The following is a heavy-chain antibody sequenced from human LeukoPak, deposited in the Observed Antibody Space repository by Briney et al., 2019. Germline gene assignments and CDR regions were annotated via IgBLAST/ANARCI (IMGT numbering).Heavy chain of an antibody. CDR1: GFAFSNHN. CDR3: AKLLGITGTYDAFDM. V-gene: IGHV3-48*01. D-gene: IGHD1-20*01. J-gene: IGHJ3*02. Sequence: RESLRLSCVASGFAFSNHNMDWVRQAPGKGLEWVSYISSSGDAIFYADSVRGRFTISRDNAKNSVYLQMNSLRAEDTAVYYCAKLLGITGTYDAFDMWGQGTRVTVSS. CDR2: ISSSGDAI.